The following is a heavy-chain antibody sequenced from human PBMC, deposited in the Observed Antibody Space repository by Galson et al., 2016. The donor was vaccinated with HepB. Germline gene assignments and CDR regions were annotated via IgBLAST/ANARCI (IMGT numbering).Heavy chain of an antibody. Sequence: SLRLSCAASGFIFDDYAMFWVRQVPGKGLEWVSSITWNSRKTDYADSVKGRFTISRDNAKNSVNLHMNSLRPEDTALYYCAKDRGNPNCYHHYGMDVWGQGTTVTVSS. CDR1: GFIFDDYA. CDR2: ITWNSRKT. J-gene: IGHJ6*02. D-gene: IGHD4-23*01. CDR3: AKDRGNPNCYHHYGMDV. V-gene: IGHV3-9*01.